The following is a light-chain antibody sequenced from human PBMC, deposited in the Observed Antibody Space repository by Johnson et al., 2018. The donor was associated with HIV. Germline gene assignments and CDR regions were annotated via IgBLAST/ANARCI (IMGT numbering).Light chain of an antibody. Sequence: QSVLTQPPSVSAAPGQKVTISCSGSSSNIGNNYVSWYQQLPGTAPKLLIYKNDKRPSGIPDRFSGSKSGTSATLGITGLQTGDAADYYCGAWDASLSTGGVFGTGTKVTVL. CDR3: GAWDASLSTGGV. J-gene: IGLJ1*01. CDR2: KND. CDR1: SSNIGNNY. V-gene: IGLV1-51*02.